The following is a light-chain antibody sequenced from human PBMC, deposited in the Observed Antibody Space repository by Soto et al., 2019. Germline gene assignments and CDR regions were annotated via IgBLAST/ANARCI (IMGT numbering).Light chain of an antibody. CDR1: QVIRND. CDR2: GAS. Sequence: AIQMTQSPSSLSASVGDRVTITCRASQVIRNDLGWYQQKPGEAPKLLIYGASSLQSGVPSRFSGSGSGTDCTLTITSLQPEDFATYDCLHDHNEPWTFGQGTKVDI. V-gene: IGKV1-6*01. CDR3: LHDHNEPWT. J-gene: IGKJ1*01.